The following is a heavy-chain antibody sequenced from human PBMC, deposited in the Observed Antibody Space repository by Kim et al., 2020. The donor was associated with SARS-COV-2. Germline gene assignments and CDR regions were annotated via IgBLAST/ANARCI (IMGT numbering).Heavy chain of an antibody. Sequence: GGSLRLSCSGSGFIFSDYAIHWVRRAPGKGLEYVSATTRSGDGSFYTDSVEGRFTISRDNSKNTLYLQMNSLRLEDTSVYFCVRDGRNYGAVDWGQGILVIVPS. CDR3: VRDGRNYGAVD. J-gene: IGHJ4*02. CDR2: TTRSGDGS. CDR1: GFIFSDYA. D-gene: IGHD4-17*01. V-gene: IGHV3-64D*06.